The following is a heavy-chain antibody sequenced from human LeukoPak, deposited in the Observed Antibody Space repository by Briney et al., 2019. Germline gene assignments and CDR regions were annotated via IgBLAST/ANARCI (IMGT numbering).Heavy chain of an antibody. CDR2: IHTSGST. V-gene: IGHV4-61*09. CDR3: ARCTPDYYYYMDV. CDR1: GGSISSGSYC. Sequence: PSETLSLTCTVSGGSISSGSYCWSWIRQPAGRGMEWIGHIHTSGSTNYNPSLKSRVTISVDTSKNQFSLKLSSVTAADTAVYYCARCTPDYYYYMDVWGKGTTVTISS. D-gene: IGHD2-2*01. J-gene: IGHJ6*03.